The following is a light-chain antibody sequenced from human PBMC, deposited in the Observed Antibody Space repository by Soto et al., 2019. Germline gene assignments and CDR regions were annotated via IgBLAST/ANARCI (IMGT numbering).Light chain of an antibody. CDR2: AAS. J-gene: IGKJ5*01. Sequence: DMQMTHSPSSLSASVGDIFTITFRSSQSISNYLNWYQQKPGKAPKLLIYAASTLQSGVPSRFSGSGSGTDFTLTISSLQPEDFATYYCQQLNSYPITFGQGTRQEFK. CDR1: QSISNY. V-gene: IGKV1-9*01. CDR3: QQLNSYPIT.